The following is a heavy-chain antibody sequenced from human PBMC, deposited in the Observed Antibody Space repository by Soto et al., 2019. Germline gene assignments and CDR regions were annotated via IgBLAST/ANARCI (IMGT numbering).Heavy chain of an antibody. CDR3: AKDRGLWVEQPTDY. CDR1: GFTFSSYA. D-gene: IGHD3-10*01. V-gene: IGHV3-23*01. J-gene: IGHJ4*02. CDR2: ISGSGGST. Sequence: EVQLLESGGGLVQPGGSLRLSCAASGFTFSSYAMSWVRQAPGKGLEWVSAISGSGGSTYYADSVKGRFTISRDNSKNTLDLQMNSLRAEDTAVYYCAKDRGLWVEQPTDYWGQGTLVTVSS.